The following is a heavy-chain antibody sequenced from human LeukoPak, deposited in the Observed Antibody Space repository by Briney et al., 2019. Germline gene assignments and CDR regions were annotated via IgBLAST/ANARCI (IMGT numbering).Heavy chain of an antibody. Sequence: GGSLRLSCAASGFTFSSYEMNWVRQAPGKGLEWVSSISTDSSFIYYSDSVKGRFTISRDNSKNTLYPQMNSLRAEDTAVYYCASYYYDSSGYPYYFDYWGQGTLVTVSS. V-gene: IGHV3-21*01. D-gene: IGHD3-22*01. J-gene: IGHJ4*02. CDR1: GFTFSSYE. CDR2: ISTDSSFI. CDR3: ASYYYDSSGYPYYFDY.